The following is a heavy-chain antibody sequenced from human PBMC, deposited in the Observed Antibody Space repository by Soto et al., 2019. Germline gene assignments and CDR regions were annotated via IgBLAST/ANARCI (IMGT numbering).Heavy chain of an antibody. D-gene: IGHD3-3*01. CDR2: ISGSGGGT. CDR1: GFTFSSYA. Sequence: EVQLLESGGTLVQPGGSLRLSCAASGFTFSSYAMSWVRQAPGEGLEWVSSISGSGGGTYYADSVKGRFTISRDNSKNTLYLLMNSLRGEDTAVYYCAKKKPPGVAGFDFWGQATLVTVSS. V-gene: IGHV3-23*01. CDR3: AKKKPPGVAGFDF. J-gene: IGHJ4*02.